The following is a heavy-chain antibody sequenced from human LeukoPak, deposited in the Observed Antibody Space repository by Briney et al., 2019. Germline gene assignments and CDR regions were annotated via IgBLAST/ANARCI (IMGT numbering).Heavy chain of an antibody. D-gene: IGHD3-10*01. CDR1: GYTFTGYY. CDR2: INPNSGGT. Sequence: GASVKVSCKASGYTFTGYYMHWVRQAPGQGLEWIGWINPNSGGTNYAQKFQGRVTITRDTSISTAYMELSRLRSDDTAVYYCAFPYYYGSGSFDYWGQGTLVTVSS. J-gene: IGHJ4*02. CDR3: AFPYYYGSGSFDY. V-gene: IGHV1-2*02.